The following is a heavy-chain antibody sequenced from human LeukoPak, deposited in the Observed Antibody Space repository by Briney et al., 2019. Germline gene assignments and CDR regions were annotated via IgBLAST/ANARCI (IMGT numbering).Heavy chain of an antibody. D-gene: IGHD3-10*01. Sequence: SETLSLTCTVSGGSISSSSYYWGWIRQPPGKGLEWIGSIYYSGSTYYNPSLKSRVTISVDTSKNQFSLKLSSVTAADTAVYYCARVTLGYYGHAQYNWFDPWGQGTLVTVSS. CDR1: GGSISSSSYY. V-gene: IGHV4-39*07. CDR3: ARVTLGYYGHAQYNWFDP. J-gene: IGHJ5*02. CDR2: IYYSGST.